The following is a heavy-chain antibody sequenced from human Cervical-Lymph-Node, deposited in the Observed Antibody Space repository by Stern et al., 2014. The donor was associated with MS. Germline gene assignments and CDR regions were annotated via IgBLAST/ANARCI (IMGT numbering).Heavy chain of an antibody. V-gene: IGHV3-9*01. Sequence: EVQLVQSGGGLVQPGRSLRLSCAGSRFNFDDYAMHWVRQAPGRGLELVSSISWNGGIMEYADSVKGRFTISRDNAKNSLYLQMDSLRVEDTAIYYCAKDISSGRWEAQYYYGMDVWGQGTTVTVSS. CDR2: ISWNGGIM. D-gene: IGHD6-19*01. J-gene: IGHJ6*02. CDR3: AKDISSGRWEAQYYYGMDV. CDR1: RFNFDDYA.